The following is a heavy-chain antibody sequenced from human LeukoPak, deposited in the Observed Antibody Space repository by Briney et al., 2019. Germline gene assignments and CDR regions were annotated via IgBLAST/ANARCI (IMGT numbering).Heavy chain of an antibody. J-gene: IGHJ3*02. CDR2: ISYDGSNK. CDR1: GFTFSSYA. V-gene: IGHV3-30-3*01. D-gene: IGHD1-26*01. Sequence: GGSLRLSCAASGFTFSSYAMHWVRQAPGKGLEWVAVISYDGSNKYYADSVKGRFTSSRDNSKNTLYLQMNSLRAEDTAVYYCATVGATNSPNAFDIWGQGTMVTVSS. CDR3: ATVGATNSPNAFDI.